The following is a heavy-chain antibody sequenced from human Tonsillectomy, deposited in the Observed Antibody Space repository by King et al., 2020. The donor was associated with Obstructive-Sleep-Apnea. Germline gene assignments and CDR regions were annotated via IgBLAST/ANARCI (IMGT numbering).Heavy chain of an antibody. CDR2: IYYSGST. J-gene: IGHJ5*02. V-gene: IGHV4-59*08. CDR1: GDSISNYY. Sequence: VQLQESGPGLVKSSETLSLTCTVSGDSISNYYWNWIRKPPGKGLEWIGYIYYSGSTNYNPSLRSRVTISVDSSKNQFSLKLSSVTAADTAVYYCARLPTDYAQQQLASVGWFDPWGQGTLVTVSS. CDR3: ARLPTDYAQQQLASVGWFDP. D-gene: IGHD3-16*01.